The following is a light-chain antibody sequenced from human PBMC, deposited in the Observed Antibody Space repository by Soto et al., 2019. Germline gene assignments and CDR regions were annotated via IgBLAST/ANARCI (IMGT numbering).Light chain of an antibody. CDR1: QSVSSN. CDR2: GAS. V-gene: IGKV3-15*01. Sequence: DIVMTQSPATLSVSPGERATLSCRASQSVSSNLAWYQQKPGQAPRLLIYGASTRATGIPARFSGSGSGTEITLTISSLQSEDFAVYYCQQYNNWGTFGQGTKVEIK. CDR3: QQYNNWGT. J-gene: IGKJ1*01.